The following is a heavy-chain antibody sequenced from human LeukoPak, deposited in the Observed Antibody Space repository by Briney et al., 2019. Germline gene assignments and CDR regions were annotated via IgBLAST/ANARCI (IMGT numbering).Heavy chain of an antibody. CDR1: GFTFSSYA. Sequence: GGSLRLSCAASGFTFSSYAMSWVRQAPGKGLEWVSGISSSGSNTYYADSVKGRFTISRDNSRNTLHLQMSSLRVEDTAVYYCVKDSSSGSYFDYWGQGTLVTVSS. D-gene: IGHD3-10*01. CDR2: ISSSGSNT. V-gene: IGHV3-23*01. J-gene: IGHJ4*02. CDR3: VKDSSSGSYFDY.